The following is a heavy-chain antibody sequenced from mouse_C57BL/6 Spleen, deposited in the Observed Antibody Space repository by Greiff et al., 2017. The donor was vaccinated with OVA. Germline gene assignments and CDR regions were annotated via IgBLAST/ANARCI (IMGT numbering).Heavy chain of an antibody. CDR2: IDPEDGET. D-gene: IGHD1-1*01. CDR3: TSHGSSSFDY. J-gene: IGHJ2*01. CDR1: GFNIKDYY. V-gene: IGHV14-2*01. Sequence: VQLQQSGAELVKPGASVKLSCKASGFNIKDYYMHWVKQRTEQGLEWIGRIDPEDGETSYAPKFQGKATITADTSSNTAYLQLSSLTSEDTAVYCCTSHGSSSFDYWGQGTTLTVSS.